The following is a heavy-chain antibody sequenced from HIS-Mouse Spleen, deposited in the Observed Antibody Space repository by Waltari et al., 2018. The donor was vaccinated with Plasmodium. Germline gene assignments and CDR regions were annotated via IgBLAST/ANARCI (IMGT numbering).Heavy chain of an antibody. CDR3: ASSWYWYFDL. V-gene: IGHV3-7*01. Sequence: EVQLVESGGGLVQPGGSLTLSCAASGFTFRSYWMSWVRQAPGKGVEWVANIKQDGSEKYYVDCVKGRFTISRDNAKNSLYLQMNSLRAEDTAVYYGASSWYWYFDLWGRGTLVTVSS. J-gene: IGHJ2*01. CDR1: GFTFRSYW. D-gene: IGHD6-13*01. CDR2: IKQDGSEK.